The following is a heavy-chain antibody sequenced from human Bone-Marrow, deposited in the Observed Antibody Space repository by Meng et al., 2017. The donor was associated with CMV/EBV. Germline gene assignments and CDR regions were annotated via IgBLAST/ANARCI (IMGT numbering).Heavy chain of an antibody. CDR2: TRNKANSYTT. D-gene: IGHD2-2*02. J-gene: IGHJ6*02. Sequence: GESLKISCAASGFTFSDHYMDWVRQAPGKGLEWVGRTRNKANSYTTEYAASVKGRFTISRDDSKNSLYLQMNSLKTEDTAVYYCARGYCSSISCYSPAIYYYHYYGMDVWGQGTTVTVSS. CDR3: ARGYCSSISCYSPAIYYYHYYGMDV. CDR1: GFTFSDHY. V-gene: IGHV3-72*01.